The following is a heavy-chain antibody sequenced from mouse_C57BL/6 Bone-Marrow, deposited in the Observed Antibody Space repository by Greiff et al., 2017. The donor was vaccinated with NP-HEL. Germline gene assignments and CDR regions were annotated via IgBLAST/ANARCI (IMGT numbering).Heavy chain of an antibody. D-gene: IGHD1-1*01. CDR3: ASSSSHWYFDV. CDR2: INPNYGTT. J-gene: IGHJ1*03. CDR1: GYSFTDYN. V-gene: IGHV1-39*01. Sequence: VHVKQSGPELVKPGASVKISCKASGYSFTDYNMNWVKQSNGKSLEWIGVINPNYGTTSYNQKFKGKATLTVDQSSSTAYMQLNSLTSEDSAVYYCASSSSHWYFDVWGTGTTVTVSS.